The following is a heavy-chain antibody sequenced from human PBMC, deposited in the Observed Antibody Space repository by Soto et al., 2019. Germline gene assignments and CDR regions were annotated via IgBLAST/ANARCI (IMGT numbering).Heavy chain of an antibody. CDR3: ARDRGDGYNNI. J-gene: IGHJ3*02. CDR2: FIPILGIA. D-gene: IGHD5-12*01. CDR1: GGTFSSYT. Sequence: SVKVSCKASGGTFSSYTISWVRQAPGQGLEWMGRFIPILGIANYAQKFQGRVTITADKSTSTAYMELSSLRSEDTAVYYCARDRGDGYNNIWGQGTMVTVSS. V-gene: IGHV1-69*04.